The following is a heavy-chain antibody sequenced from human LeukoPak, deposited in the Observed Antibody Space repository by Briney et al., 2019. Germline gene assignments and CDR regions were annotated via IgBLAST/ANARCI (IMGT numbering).Heavy chain of an antibody. CDR1: GYTFTSTY. CDR3: ARENFLVVVAATPNLGY. D-gene: IGHD2-15*01. CDR2: INPNSGGT. J-gene: IGHJ4*02. Sequence: ASVKVSCKASGYTFTSTYMHWVRQAPGQGLEWMGWINPNSGGTNYAQKFQGRVTMTRDTSISTAYMELSRLRSDDTAVYYCARENFLVVVAATPNLGYWGQGTLVTASS. V-gene: IGHV1-2*02.